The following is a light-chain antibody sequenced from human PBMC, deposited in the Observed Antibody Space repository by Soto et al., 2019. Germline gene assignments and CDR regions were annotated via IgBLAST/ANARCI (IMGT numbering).Light chain of an antibody. CDR2: KAS. V-gene: IGKV1-5*03. CDR1: QTISSW. CDR3: PHYNSYSEA. J-gene: IGKJ1*01. Sequence: DIPMTQSPSTLSGSVGDRVTITCRASQTISSWLAWYQQKPGKAPKLLIYKASTLKSGVPSRFSGSGSGTEFTLTISSMQPDDFETYYCPHYNSYSEAFGQGTKVELK.